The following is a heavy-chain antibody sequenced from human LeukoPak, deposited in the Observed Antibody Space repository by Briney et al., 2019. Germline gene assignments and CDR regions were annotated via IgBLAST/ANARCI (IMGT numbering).Heavy chain of an antibody. Sequence: GGSLRLSCAASGFTFDDYAMHWVRQAPGKGLEWVSLISWDGGSTYYADSVKGRFTISRDNSKNSLYLQMNSLRAEDTAVYYCAKDRSHYDYVWGSYPHGYWGQGTLVTVSS. CDR2: ISWDGGST. CDR1: GFTFDDYA. J-gene: IGHJ4*02. CDR3: AKDRSHYDYVWGSYPHGY. D-gene: IGHD3-16*02. V-gene: IGHV3-43D*03.